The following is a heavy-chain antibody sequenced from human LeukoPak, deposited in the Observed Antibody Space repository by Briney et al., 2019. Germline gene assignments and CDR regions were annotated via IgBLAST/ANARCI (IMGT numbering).Heavy chain of an antibody. V-gene: IGHV3-11*04. J-gene: IGHJ4*02. D-gene: IGHD2-2*02. Sequence: SGGSLRLSCAASGFTLSDYYMSWIRQAPGKGLGWVSYISSSGSIIYHADSVEGRFTISRDNAKKSLYLQMNSLRAEDTAVYYCARGIVVVPATIGSDYWGQGTLVTVSS. CDR3: ARGIVVVPATIGSDY. CDR2: ISSSGSII. CDR1: GFTLSDYY.